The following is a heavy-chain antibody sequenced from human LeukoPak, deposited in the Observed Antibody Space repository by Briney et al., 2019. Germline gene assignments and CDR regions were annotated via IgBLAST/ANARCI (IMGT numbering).Heavy chain of an antibody. CDR2: INPNSGGT. CDR3: ARLSGSGSFYDY. Sequence: ASVKVSCKASGYTFTVYYIHWVRQAPGQGLEWMGWINPNSGGTDYAQKFQGRVTMTRDTSITTAYMELSRLRSDDTAVYYCARLSGSGSFYDYWGQGTLVTVSS. J-gene: IGHJ4*02. CDR1: GYTFTVYY. V-gene: IGHV1-2*02. D-gene: IGHD3-10*01.